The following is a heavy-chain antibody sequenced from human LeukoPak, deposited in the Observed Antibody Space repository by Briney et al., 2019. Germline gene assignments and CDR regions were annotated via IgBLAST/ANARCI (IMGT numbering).Heavy chain of an antibody. J-gene: IGHJ5*02. V-gene: IGHV4-59*01. Sequence: SETLSLTCTVSGGSINSFYWSWIRQPPGMGLEWIGYIYYSGDTNYNPSLKSRVTISVDTSKNQFSLKLRSVTAADTAVYYCARGGVAVPAANNWFDPWGQGTLVTVSS. CDR1: GGSINSFY. CDR2: IYYSGDT. D-gene: IGHD2-2*01. CDR3: ARGGVAVPAANNWFDP.